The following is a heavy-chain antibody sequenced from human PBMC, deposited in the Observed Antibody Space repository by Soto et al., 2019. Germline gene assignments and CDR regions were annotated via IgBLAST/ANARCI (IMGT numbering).Heavy chain of an antibody. CDR3: ARQSTIYVNGFSYIRWFDP. D-gene: IGHD2-8*01. J-gene: IGHJ5*02. Sequence: PSETLSLTCAVSGDSISSSSNYWGWIRQPPGKGLEWIGSIYYSGSTHYNPSLTSRVTISVDTSKNEFSLKLSSVTAADTAVYFCARQSTIYVNGFSYIRWFDPWGQGTQVT. CDR1: GDSISSSSNY. CDR2: IYYSGST. V-gene: IGHV4-39*01.